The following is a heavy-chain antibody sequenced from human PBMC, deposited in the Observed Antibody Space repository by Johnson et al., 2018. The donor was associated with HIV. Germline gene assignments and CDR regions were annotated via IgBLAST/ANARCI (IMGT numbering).Heavy chain of an antibody. CDR2: ISYDGSNK. D-gene: IGHD3-22*01. J-gene: IGHJ3*02. V-gene: IGHV3-30*04. CDR1: GFTFSGYA. Sequence: QVQLVESGGGVVQPGRSLRLSCAASGFTFSGYAMHWVRQAPGMGLGWVALISYDGSNKYYADSVKGRFTISRDNYKNTLYLQMNSLRAEDTAVYYCAREGYDSSGYSDAFDIWGQGTMVTVSS. CDR3: AREGYDSSGYSDAFDI.